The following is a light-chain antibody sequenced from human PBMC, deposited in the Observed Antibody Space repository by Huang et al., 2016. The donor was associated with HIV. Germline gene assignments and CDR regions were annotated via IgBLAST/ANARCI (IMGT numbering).Light chain of an antibody. Sequence: EIVMTQSPATLSVSPGERATLSCRASQGVNSNLAWYQQKPGQAPRLLIYGPSTRATGIPARFSGSGSGTEFTLTISSLESEDFAVYYCQQYKDWSRTFGQGTKVEIK. J-gene: IGKJ1*01. V-gene: IGKV3-15*01. CDR3: QQYKDWSRT. CDR1: QGVNSN. CDR2: GPS.